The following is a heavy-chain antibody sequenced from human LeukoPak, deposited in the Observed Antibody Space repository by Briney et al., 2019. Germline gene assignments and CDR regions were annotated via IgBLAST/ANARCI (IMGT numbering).Heavy chain of an antibody. CDR1: GFTFSIYS. D-gene: IGHD3-22*01. CDR3: AKYYYERSGAGSYFDY. V-gene: IGHV3-48*01. J-gene: IGHJ4*02. CDR2: ISSDSYTI. Sequence: PGGSLRLSSAASGFTFSIYSMNWVRQAPGKGLEWVSYISSDSYTIYYADSVKGRFTISRDNAKDSLYLQMSSLRAEDTAVYYCAKYYYERSGAGSYFDYWGQGTLVTVSS.